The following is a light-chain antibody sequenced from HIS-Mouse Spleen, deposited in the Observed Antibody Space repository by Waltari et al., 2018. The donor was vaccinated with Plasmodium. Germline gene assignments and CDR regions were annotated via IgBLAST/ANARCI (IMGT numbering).Light chain of an antibody. Sequence: QSALTQPASVSGSPGQSITISCTGTSRDVGSYNLVSWYQQHPGKAPKLLIDEGSKRPSGVSNRFAGSKSGNTASLTISGLQAEDEADYYCCSYAGSSTLVFGGGTKLTVL. CDR2: EGS. J-gene: IGLJ2*01. CDR3: CSYAGSSTLV. CDR1: SRDVGSYNL. V-gene: IGLV2-23*01.